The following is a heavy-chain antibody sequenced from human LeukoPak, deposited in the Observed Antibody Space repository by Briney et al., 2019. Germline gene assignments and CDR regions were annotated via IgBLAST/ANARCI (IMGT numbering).Heavy chain of an antibody. CDR3: ARGYCSSTSCYFSGVY. Sequence: ASVKVSCKASGYTFTSYAMHWVRQAPGQRLEWMGWINAGNGNTKYSQKFQGRVTITRDTSASTAYMELSSLRSEDTAVYYCARGYCSSTSCYFSGVYWGQGTLVTVS. CDR1: GYTFTSYA. CDR2: INAGNGNT. J-gene: IGHJ4*02. V-gene: IGHV1-3*01. D-gene: IGHD2-2*01.